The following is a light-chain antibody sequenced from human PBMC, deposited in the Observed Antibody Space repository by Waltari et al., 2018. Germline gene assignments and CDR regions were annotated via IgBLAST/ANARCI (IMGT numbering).Light chain of an antibody. CDR3: SSYAGSNNFNV. V-gene: IGLV2-8*01. J-gene: IGLJ1*01. CDR2: EVS. CDR1: SSDVGGYNY. Sequence: QSALTQPPSASGSPGQSVTISCTGTSSDVGGYNYVSWYQQHPGKAPKLMIYEVSKRPSGVPARFSGSKSGNTASLTVSGLQAEDEADYYCSSYAGSNNFNVFGTGTKVTVL.